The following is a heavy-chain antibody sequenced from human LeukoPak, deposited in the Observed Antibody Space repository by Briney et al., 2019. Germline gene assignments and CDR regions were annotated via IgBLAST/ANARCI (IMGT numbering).Heavy chain of an antibody. V-gene: IGHV3-23*01. CDR2: ISGSGSNT. CDR1: GFTFSSYG. CDR3: ARFTTIFRVDP. D-gene: IGHD3-3*01. Sequence: GASLRLSCAASGFTFSSYGMSWVHQAPGKGLEWVSAISGSGSNTYYADSVKGRFTISRDNSRDTLYLRMSTLRAEDTAVYYCARFTTIFRVDPWGQGTLVTVSS. J-gene: IGHJ5*02.